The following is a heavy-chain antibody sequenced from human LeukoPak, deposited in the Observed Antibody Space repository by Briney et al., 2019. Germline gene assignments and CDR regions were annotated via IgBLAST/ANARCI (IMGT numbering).Heavy chain of an antibody. V-gene: IGHV5-51*01. CDR2: IYAGDSET. D-gene: IGHD4-17*01. CDR3: AKRVGYYGDLGGWAFDV. Sequence: PGESLKISCKDSGYSFSTYWIVWVRQMPGKGLEWMGIIYAGDSETRYEPSFQGQVTISADKSISTAYLQWASLKASDTAIYYCAKRVGYYGDLGGWAFDVWGQGTVLTVSS. J-gene: IGHJ3*01. CDR1: GYSFSTYW.